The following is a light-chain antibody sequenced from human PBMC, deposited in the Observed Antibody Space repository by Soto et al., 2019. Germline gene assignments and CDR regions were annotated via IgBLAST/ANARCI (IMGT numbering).Light chain of an antibody. CDR2: KTS. Sequence: DIPLTQSPSTLSASVGDRVTITCRASQSISSWLAWYQQKPGKAPKFLIYKTSNLEGGIPSRFSGSGSGTEFTLTISSRQPDDFATYYCQYYNNYCWSFGQGTKVEIK. V-gene: IGKV1-5*03. CDR1: QSISSW. CDR3: QYYNNYCWS. J-gene: IGKJ1*01.